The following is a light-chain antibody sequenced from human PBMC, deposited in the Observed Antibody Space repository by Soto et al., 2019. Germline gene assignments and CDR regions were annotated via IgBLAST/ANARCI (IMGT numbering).Light chain of an antibody. CDR2: GAK. J-gene: IGKJ5*01. V-gene: IGKV1-39*02. CDR3: TECEVIPIP. CDR1: QAISNY. Sequence: SFLSASVGDRVTITCRASQAISNYLNWYQQKPGKAPNLLIFGAKTLQSGVPSRFSGSGYGTDFTLTIITLQPEDVVSYYSTECEVIPIPFGEG.